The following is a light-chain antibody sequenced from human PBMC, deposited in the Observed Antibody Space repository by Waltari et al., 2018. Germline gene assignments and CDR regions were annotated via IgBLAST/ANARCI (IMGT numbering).Light chain of an antibody. CDR3: QSYDTSLSVV. J-gene: IGLJ3*02. CDR1: GSNIGAGYD. V-gene: IGLV1-40*01. Sequence: QSVLTQPPSVSGAPGQRVTISCTGSGSNIGAGYDVHWYQQLPRAAPKLLIFVGSPRPLGVPDRFFGSTAGTSASLAITGLQAEDEADYYCQSYDTSLSVVFGGGTKLTVL. CDR2: VGS.